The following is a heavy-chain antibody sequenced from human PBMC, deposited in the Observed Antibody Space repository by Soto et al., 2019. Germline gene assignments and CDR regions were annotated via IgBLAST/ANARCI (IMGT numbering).Heavy chain of an antibody. V-gene: IGHV1-69*13. Sequence: SVKVSCKASGGTFSSYAISWVRQAPGQGLEWMGGIIPIFGTANYAQKFQGRVTITADESTSTAYMELSSLRSEDTAVYYCARDPDHNDYGDYDDDYYGMDVWGQGTTVTVSS. D-gene: IGHD4-17*01. J-gene: IGHJ6*02. CDR2: IIPIFGTA. CDR1: GGTFSSYA. CDR3: ARDPDHNDYGDYDDDYYGMDV.